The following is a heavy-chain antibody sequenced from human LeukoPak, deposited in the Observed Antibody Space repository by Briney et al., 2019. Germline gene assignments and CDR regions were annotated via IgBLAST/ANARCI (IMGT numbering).Heavy chain of an antibody. Sequence: SSVKVSCKXSGGTFSSYAISWVRQAPGQGLEWMGRIIPIFGTANYAQKFQGRVTITTDESTSTAYMEMSSLRSEDTAVYYCARSRTTYYYDSSGYWDYWGQGTLVTVSS. CDR1: GGTFSSYA. J-gene: IGHJ4*02. CDR2: IIPIFGTA. CDR3: ARSRTTYYYDSSGYWDY. V-gene: IGHV1-69*05. D-gene: IGHD3-22*01.